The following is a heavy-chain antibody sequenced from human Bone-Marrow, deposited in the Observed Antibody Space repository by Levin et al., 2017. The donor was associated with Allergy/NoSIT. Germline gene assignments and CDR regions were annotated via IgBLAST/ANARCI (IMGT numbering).Heavy chain of an antibody. CDR1: GGSVSGSSYY. V-gene: IGHV4-39*07. D-gene: IGHD6-19*01. J-gene: IGHJ4*02. Sequence: SETLSLTCTVSGGSVSGSSYYWDWIRQPPGKGLEWIGSIFYSGATYYNPSLKSRVTISVDTSKNQFSLKLSSVTAADTAVYYCARQLHSYSNGWPFDYWGQGTLVTVSS. CDR3: ARQLHSYSNGWPFDY. CDR2: IFYSGAT.